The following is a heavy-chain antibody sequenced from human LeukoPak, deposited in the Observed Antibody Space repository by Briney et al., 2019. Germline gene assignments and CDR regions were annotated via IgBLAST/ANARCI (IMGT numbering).Heavy chain of an antibody. Sequence: ASVKVSRKASGYTFTGYYMHWVRQAPGQGLEWMGWINPNSGGTNYAQKLQGRVTMTRDTSISTAYMELSGLRSDDTAVYYCARANMVRGVGLFFDRNWFDPWGQGTLVTVSS. CDR3: ARANMVRGVGLFFDRNWFDP. CDR1: GYTFTGYY. J-gene: IGHJ5*02. V-gene: IGHV1-2*02. CDR2: INPNSGGT. D-gene: IGHD3-10*01.